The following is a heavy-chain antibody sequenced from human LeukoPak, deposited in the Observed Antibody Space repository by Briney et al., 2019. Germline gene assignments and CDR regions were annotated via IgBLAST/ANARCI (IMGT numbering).Heavy chain of an antibody. Sequence: SGGSLRLSCAASGFAFTCCWMNWVRQAPGKGLEWVATIKQDGSEKYYVDSVKGRFTISRDNAKDSVYLQMNSLRVEDTAVYYCARDGVTSGYDLLDYWGQGALVTVSS. CDR3: ARDGVTSGYDLLDY. J-gene: IGHJ4*02. CDR1: GFAFTCCW. CDR2: IKQDGSEK. V-gene: IGHV3-7*01. D-gene: IGHD5-12*01.